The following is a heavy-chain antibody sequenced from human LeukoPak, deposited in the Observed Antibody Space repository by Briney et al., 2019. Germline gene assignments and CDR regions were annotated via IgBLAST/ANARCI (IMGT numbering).Heavy chain of an antibody. CDR1: GGSISSYY. D-gene: IGHD3-10*01. Sequence: SETLSLTCTVSGGSISSYYWSWIRQPPGKGLEWIGYIYYSGSTNYNPSLKSRVTISVDTSKNQFSLKLSFVTAADTAVHYCASQPRLLWFGELLPGDWYFDLWGRGTLVIVSS. V-gene: IGHV4-59*01. CDR2: IYYSGST. J-gene: IGHJ2*01. CDR3: ASQPRLLWFGELLPGDWYFDL.